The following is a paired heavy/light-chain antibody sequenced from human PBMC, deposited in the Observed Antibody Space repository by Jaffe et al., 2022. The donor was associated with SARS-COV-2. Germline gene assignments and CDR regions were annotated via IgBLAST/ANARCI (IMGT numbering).Light chain of an antibody. CDR2: QDS. Sequence: SYELTQPPSVSVSPGQTASITCSGDKLGDKYACWYQQKPGQSPVLVIYQDSKRPSGIPERFSGSNSGNTATLTISGTQAMDEADYYCQAWDSSLVFGGGTKLTVL. J-gene: IGLJ2*01. CDR3: QAWDSSLV. CDR1: KLGDKY. V-gene: IGLV3-1*01.
Heavy chain of an antibody. D-gene: IGHD2-2*02. CDR3: AGYCSSTSCYRGPYYYYGMDV. J-gene: IGHJ6*02. Sequence: EVQLVESGGGLIQPGGSLRLSCAASGFTVSSNYMSWVRQAPGKGLEWVSVIYSGGSTYYADSVKGRFTISRDNSKNTLYLQMNSLRAEDTAVYYCAGYCSSTSCYRGPYYYYGMDVWGQGTTVTVSS. V-gene: IGHV3-53*01. CDR2: IYSGGST. CDR1: GFTVSSNY.